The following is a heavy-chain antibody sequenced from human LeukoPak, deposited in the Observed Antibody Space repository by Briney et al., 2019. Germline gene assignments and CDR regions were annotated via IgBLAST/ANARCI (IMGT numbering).Heavy chain of an antibody. CDR2: IIPIFGTA. CDR3: ARSYCSGGSCLNWFDP. V-gene: IGHV1-69*01. J-gene: IGHJ5*02. D-gene: IGHD2-15*01. Sequence: GASVKVSCKASGGTLSSYAISWVRQAPGQGLEWMGGIIPIFGTANYAQKFQGRVTITADESTSTAYMELSSLRSEDTAVYYCARSYCSGGSCLNWFDPWGQGTLVTVSS. CDR1: GGTLSSYA.